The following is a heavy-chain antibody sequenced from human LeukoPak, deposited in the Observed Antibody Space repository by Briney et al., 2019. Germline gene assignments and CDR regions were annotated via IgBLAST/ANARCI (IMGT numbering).Heavy chain of an antibody. Sequence: ASVKVSCKASGYTFTSYGISWVRQAPGQGLEWMGWISAYNGNTNYAQKLQGRVTMTTDTSTSTAYMELRSLRSEDTAVYYCARASWNYDSSGYKISGTHNAFDIWGQGTMVTVSS. J-gene: IGHJ3*02. CDR1: GYTFTSYG. CDR2: ISAYNGNT. CDR3: ARASWNYDSSGYKISGTHNAFDI. D-gene: IGHD3-22*01. V-gene: IGHV1-18*01.